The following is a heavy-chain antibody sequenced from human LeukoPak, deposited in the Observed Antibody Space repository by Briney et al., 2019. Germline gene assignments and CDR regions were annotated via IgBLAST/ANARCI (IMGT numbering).Heavy chain of an antibody. Sequence: SETLSLTCTVSDGSISSDSYYWGWIRQPPGKGLEWIGSLYYSGSTYYNPSLKSRITISVDTSKNQFSLKLISVTAADAAVYYCARCHGGNCLWGQGTLVTVSS. D-gene: IGHD2-15*01. J-gene: IGHJ1*01. CDR1: DGSISSDSYY. CDR3: ARCHGGNCL. CDR2: LYYSGST. V-gene: IGHV4-39*01.